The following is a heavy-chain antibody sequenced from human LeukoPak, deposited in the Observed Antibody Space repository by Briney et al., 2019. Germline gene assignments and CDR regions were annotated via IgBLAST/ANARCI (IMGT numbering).Heavy chain of an antibody. CDR3: ARVEGVVPAAIGDY. Sequence: ASVKVSCKASGYTFTGYYMHWVRQAPGQGLEWMEWINPNSGGTNYAQKFQGRVTMTRDTSISTAYMELSRLRSDDTAVYYCARVEGVVPAAIGDYWGQGTLVTVSS. V-gene: IGHV1-2*02. CDR1: GYTFTGYY. D-gene: IGHD2-2*02. CDR2: INPNSGGT. J-gene: IGHJ4*02.